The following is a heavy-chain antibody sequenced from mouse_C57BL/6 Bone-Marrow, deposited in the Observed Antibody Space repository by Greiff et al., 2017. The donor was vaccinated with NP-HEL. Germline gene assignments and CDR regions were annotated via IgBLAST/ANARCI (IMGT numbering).Heavy chain of an antibody. CDR1: GFTFSDYY. V-gene: IGHV5-12*01. Sequence: EVHLVESGGGLVQPGGSLKLSCAASGFTFSDYYMYWVRQTPEKRLEWVAYISNGGGSTYYPDTVKGRFTISRDNAKNTLYLQMSRLKSEDTAMYYCARQDYYGSSYVAMDYWGQGTSVTVSS. D-gene: IGHD1-1*01. J-gene: IGHJ4*01. CDR2: ISNGGGST. CDR3: ARQDYYGSSYVAMDY.